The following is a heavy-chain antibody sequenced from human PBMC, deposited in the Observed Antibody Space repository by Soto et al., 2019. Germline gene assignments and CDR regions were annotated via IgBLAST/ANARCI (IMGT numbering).Heavy chain of an antibody. CDR1: GYTFSSNG. CDR2: ISVYDGKT. D-gene: IGHD3-22*01. J-gene: IGHJ4*02. V-gene: IGHV1-18*01. CDR3: ARDGRYFDSNGYFDY. Sequence: QVQLVQSGSAMRKPGTSVKVSCKTSGYTFSSNGVSWVRQAPGQGLEWMGWISVYDGKTKYAEKCQDRATMTLDTSTTTAYMELRSLRSEDTAVYYCARDGRYFDSNGYFDYWGQGTLVTVSS.